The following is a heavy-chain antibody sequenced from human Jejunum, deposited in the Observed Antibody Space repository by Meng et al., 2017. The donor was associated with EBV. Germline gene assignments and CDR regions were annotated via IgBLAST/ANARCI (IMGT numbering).Heavy chain of an antibody. Sequence: QGRRVQSGAGVKQPGSSVNVSCKASGGTFSNYAFSWVRQAPGQGLEWMGGVIPIFATANYAQKFQGRVTITADKSTSTAYIELRSLRSDDTAVYYCARSFGGIVADYLDYWGQGTLVTVSS. V-gene: IGHV1-69*06. CDR2: VIPIFATA. J-gene: IGHJ4*02. D-gene: IGHD3-16*02. CDR1: GGTFSNYA. CDR3: ARSFGGIVADYLDY.